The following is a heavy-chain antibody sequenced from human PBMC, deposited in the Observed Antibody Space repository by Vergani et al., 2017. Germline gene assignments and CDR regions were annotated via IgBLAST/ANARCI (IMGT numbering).Heavy chain of an antibody. CDR1: GGSISSSSYY. CDR2: IYYSGST. CDR3: AIFTIFGVVYPDKYAFDI. J-gene: IGHJ3*02. D-gene: IGHD3-3*01. V-gene: IGHV4-39*01. Sequence: QLQLQESGPGLVKPSETLSLTCTVSGGSISSSSYYWGWIRQPPGKGLEWIGSIYYSGSTYYNPSLKSRVTISVDTSKNQFSLKLSSVTAADTAVYYCAIFTIFGVVYPDKYAFDIWGQGTMVTVSS.